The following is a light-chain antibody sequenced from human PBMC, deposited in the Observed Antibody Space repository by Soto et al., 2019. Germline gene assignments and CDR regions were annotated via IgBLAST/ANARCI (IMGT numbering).Light chain of an antibody. V-gene: IGKV1-5*03. J-gene: IGKJ2*01. CDR1: QSISSW. CDR3: QQYNSYPYT. CDR2: KAS. Sequence: DIQMTQSPSTLSASVGDRVTITCRASQSISSWVAWYQQKPGKAPKLLIYKASSLESGVPSRFSGSGSGTEFTLTISSLQPDDFATYYCQQYNSYPYTCGQGPKLEIK.